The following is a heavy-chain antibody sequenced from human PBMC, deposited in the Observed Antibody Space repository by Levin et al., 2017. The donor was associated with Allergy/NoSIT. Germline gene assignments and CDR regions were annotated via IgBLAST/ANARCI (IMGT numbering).Heavy chain of an antibody. CDR1: GFIFSSNW. Sequence: GGSLRLSCAGSGFIFSSNWMTWVRQAPGKGLEWVANIEKDGSKIDYVDSVKGRFTISRDNARNTLYLQMNSLSADDTAVYYCVRDAGYNYVDWGQGTLVTVSS. D-gene: IGHD5-18*01. V-gene: IGHV3-7*01. CDR3: VRDAGYNYVD. CDR2: IEKDGSKI. J-gene: IGHJ4*02.